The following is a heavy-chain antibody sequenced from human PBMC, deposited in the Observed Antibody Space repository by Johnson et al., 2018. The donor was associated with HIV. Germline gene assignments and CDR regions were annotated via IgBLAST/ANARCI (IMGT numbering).Heavy chain of an antibody. CDR3: ARGGASITEAFDI. CDR2: IKQDGSEK. Sequence: EVQLVESGGGLVQPGGSLRLSCAASGFTFSSYWMSWVRQAPGKGLEWVANIKQDGSEKYYVDSVKGRFTISRANDKHSLYLQMNSLRAEDTAVYYCARGGASITEAFDIWGQGTMVTVSS. J-gene: IGHJ3*02. D-gene: IGHD3-10*01. V-gene: IGHV3-7*04. CDR1: GFTFSSYW.